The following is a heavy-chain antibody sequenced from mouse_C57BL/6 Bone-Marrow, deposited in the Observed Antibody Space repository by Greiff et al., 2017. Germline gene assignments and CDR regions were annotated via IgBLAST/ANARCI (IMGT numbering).Heavy chain of an antibody. J-gene: IGHJ3*01. CDR3: AKLGPWFAY. V-gene: IGHV1-82*01. D-gene: IGHD4-1*01. Sequence: VMLVESGPELVKPGASVKISCKASGYAFSCSWMNWVKQRPGKGLEWIGRIYPGDGDTNYNGKFKGKATLTADKSSSTAYMQLSSLTSEDSAVYFCAKLGPWFAYWGQGTLVTVSA. CDR2: IYPGDGDT. CDR1: GYAFSCSW.